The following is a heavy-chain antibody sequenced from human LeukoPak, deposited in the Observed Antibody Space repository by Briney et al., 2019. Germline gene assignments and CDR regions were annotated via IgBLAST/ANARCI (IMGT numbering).Heavy chain of an antibody. D-gene: IGHD5-18*01. Sequence: GGSLRLSCVDFRRYGMRWVRQAPGKGLEWVSVISGSGARTYYADSLKGRFTISRDNSKNTVYLQMDSLRAEDSAVYYCAKNAGYSYGLYYFDYWGQGTLVTVSS. V-gene: IGHV3-23*01. CDR2: ISGSGART. J-gene: IGHJ4*02. CDR3: AKNAGYSYGLYYFDY. CDR1: RRYG.